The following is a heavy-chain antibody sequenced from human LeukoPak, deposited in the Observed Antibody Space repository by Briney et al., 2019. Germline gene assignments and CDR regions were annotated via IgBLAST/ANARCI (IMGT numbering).Heavy chain of an antibody. CDR3: ARAPRGWGAQDS. Sequence: ASVKVSYKASGYTFTGYYMHWVRQAPGQGLEWMGWINPNSGGTNYAQKFQGRVTMTRDTSISTAYMELSRLRSDDTAVYYCARAPRGWGAQDSWGQGTLVTVSS. V-gene: IGHV1-2*02. CDR1: GYTFTGYY. D-gene: IGHD1-26*01. CDR2: INPNSGGT. J-gene: IGHJ5*02.